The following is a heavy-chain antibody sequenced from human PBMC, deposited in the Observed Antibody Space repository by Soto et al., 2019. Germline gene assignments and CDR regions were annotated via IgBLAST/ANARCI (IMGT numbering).Heavy chain of an antibody. J-gene: IGHJ4*02. CDR1: GFTFSSYA. Sequence: QVQLVESGGGVAQPGRSLRLSCAASGFTFSSYAMHWVRQAPGKGLEWVAVISYDGSNKYYADSVKGRFTISRDNSKNTLYLQMNSLRAEDTAVYYCARNSGDYGSGSYLDYWGQGTLVTVSS. CDR2: ISYDGSNK. CDR3: ARNSGDYGSGSYLDY. V-gene: IGHV3-30-3*01. D-gene: IGHD3-10*01.